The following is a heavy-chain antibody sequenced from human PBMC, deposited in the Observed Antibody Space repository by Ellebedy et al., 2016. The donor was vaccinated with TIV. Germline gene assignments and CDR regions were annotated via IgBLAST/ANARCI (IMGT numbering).Heavy chain of an antibody. CDR1: GYTFTSYD. J-gene: IGHJ4*02. D-gene: IGHD3-22*01. Sequence: ASVKVSCXASGYTFTSYDINWVRQATGQGLEWMGWMNPNSGNTGYAQKFQGRVTMTRNTSISTAYMELSSLRSEDTAVYYCARVAERVDYDKGVHFDYWGQGTLVTVSS. CDR3: ARVAERVDYDKGVHFDY. V-gene: IGHV1-8*01. CDR2: MNPNSGNT.